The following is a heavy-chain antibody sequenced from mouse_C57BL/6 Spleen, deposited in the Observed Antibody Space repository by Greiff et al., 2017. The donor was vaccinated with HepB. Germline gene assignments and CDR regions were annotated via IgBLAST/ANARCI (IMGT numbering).Heavy chain of an antibody. CDR1: GYTFTTYP. J-gene: IGHJ1*03. CDR3: ARGDGSSYGYFDV. Sequence: VMLVESGAELVKPGASVKMSCKASGYTFTTYPIEWMKQNHGKSLEWIGNFHPYNDDTKYNEKFKGKATLTVEKSSSTVYLELSRLTSDDSAVYYCARGDGSSYGYFDVWGTGTTVTVSS. V-gene: IGHV1-47*01. D-gene: IGHD1-1*01. CDR2: FHPYNDDT.